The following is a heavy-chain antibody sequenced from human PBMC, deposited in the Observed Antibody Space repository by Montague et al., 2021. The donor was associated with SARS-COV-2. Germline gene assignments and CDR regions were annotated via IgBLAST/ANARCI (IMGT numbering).Heavy chain of an antibody. Sequence: TLSLTCTLSGDSISRNNLYWTWIRQPAGKGLEWIGRISTTGSPXYNPSLKSRVTLSLDTSKNQFSLRLSSVTAADTAMYYCTIEGHITTICSGCPRNWFDPWGQGTLVTVSS. CDR1: GDSISRNNLY. D-gene: IGHD2-2*01. CDR2: ISTTGSP. J-gene: IGHJ5*02. CDR3: TIEGHITTICSGCPRNWFDP. V-gene: IGHV4-61*02.